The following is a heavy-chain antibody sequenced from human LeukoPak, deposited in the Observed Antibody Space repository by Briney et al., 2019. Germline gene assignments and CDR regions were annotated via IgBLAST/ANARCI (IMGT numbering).Heavy chain of an antibody. Sequence: PGGSLRLSCAASGFTFSSYSMNWVRQASGKGLEWVSSISSSSSYIYYADSVKGRFTISRDNAKNSLYLQMNSLRAEDTAVYYCARTGESSYGSDYWGQGTLVTVSS. J-gene: IGHJ4*02. CDR3: ARTGESSYGSDY. CDR2: ISSSSSYI. CDR1: GFTFSSYS. V-gene: IGHV3-21*01. D-gene: IGHD3-10*01.